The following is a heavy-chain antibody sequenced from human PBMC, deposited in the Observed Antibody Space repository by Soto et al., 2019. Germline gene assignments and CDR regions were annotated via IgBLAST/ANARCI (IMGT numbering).Heavy chain of an antibody. CDR1: GYTFTSYA. J-gene: IGHJ5*02. D-gene: IGHD5-18*01. Sequence: ASVKVSCKASGYTFTSYAMHWVRQAPGQRLEWMGWINAGNGNTKYSQKLQGRVTITRDTSASTAYMELSSLRSEDTAVYYCARDKIQPFNWFAPWGQGTLVTVSS. CDR2: INAGNGNT. V-gene: IGHV1-3*01. CDR3: ARDKIQPFNWFAP.